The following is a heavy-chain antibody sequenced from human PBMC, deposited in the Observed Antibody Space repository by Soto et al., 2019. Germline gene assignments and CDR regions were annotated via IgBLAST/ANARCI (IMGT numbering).Heavy chain of an antibody. CDR2: ITYDGSNK. J-gene: IGHJ4*02. Sequence: GGSLRLSCAASGFTFSSYAMHWVRQAPGKGLEWVAVITYDGSNKYYADSVKGRFTISRDNSKNTLYLQMNSLRAEDTALYYCARESDIVATNPTFDYWGQGTLVTVSS. D-gene: IGHD5-12*01. V-gene: IGHV3-30-3*01. CDR3: ARESDIVATNPTFDY. CDR1: GFTFSSYA.